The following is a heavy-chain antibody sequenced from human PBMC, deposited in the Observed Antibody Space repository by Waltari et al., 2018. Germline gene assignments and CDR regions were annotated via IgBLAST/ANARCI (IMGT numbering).Heavy chain of an antibody. CDR2: IIPILGIA. CDR1: GGTFSSYT. D-gene: IGHD6-19*01. CDR3: ASREAVAGTGAFDI. V-gene: IGHV1-69*02. J-gene: IGHJ3*02. Sequence: QVQLVQSGAEVKKPGSSVKVSCKASGGTFSSYTISWVRQAPGQGLEWMGRIIPILGIANDAQKFQGRVTITADKSTSTAYMELSSLRSEDTAVYYCASREAVAGTGAFDIWGQGTMVTVSS.